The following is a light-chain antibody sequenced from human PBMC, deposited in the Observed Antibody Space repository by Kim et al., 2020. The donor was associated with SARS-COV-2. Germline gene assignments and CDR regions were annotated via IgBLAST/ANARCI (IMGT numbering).Light chain of an antibody. V-gene: IGLV7-46*01. CDR1: TGAVTSEHY. Sequence: QAVVTQEPSLTASPGGTVTLTRGPSTGAVTSEHYPYWFQQKPGQAPRTLIYDTKNKHSWTPARFSGSLLGGKAALTLSGAQPEDEAEYYCLLSYSGARVFGGGTKLTVL. CDR2: DTK. J-gene: IGLJ3*02. CDR3: LLSYSGARV.